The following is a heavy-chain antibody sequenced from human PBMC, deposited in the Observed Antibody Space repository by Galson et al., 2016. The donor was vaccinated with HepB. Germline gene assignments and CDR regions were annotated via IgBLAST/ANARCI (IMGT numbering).Heavy chain of an antibody. Sequence: ISGDSVSSTSANWNWIRQSPSRGLEWLGRTYYKSKWYNDYAVSVQSLITINPDTSKNQFSLQLDSMTPEDTAVYYCARTSPFNTGTFVYWGQGTLGTVSS. CDR2: TYYKSKWYN. V-gene: IGHV6-1*01. CDR3: ARTSPFNTGTFVY. J-gene: IGHJ4*02. CDR1: GDSVSSTSAN. D-gene: IGHD1-26*01.